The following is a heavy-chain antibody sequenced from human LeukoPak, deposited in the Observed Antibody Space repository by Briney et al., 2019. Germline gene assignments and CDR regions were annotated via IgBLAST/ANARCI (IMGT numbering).Heavy chain of an antibody. V-gene: IGHV3-30*04. CDR2: ISYDGSGK. CDR1: GFTFSNYA. Sequence: GGSLRLSCAASGFTFSNYAMHWVRQAPGKGLEWVALISYDGSGKYYSDSVKGRFTISRDSSENTLYLQMNSLRAEDTAIYLCARERTGYYIAYWGQGTLVTVS. CDR3: ARERTGYYIAY. D-gene: IGHD3-3*01. J-gene: IGHJ4*02.